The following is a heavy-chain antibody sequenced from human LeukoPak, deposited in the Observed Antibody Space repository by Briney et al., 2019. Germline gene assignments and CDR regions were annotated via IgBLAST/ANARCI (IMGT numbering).Heavy chain of an antibody. J-gene: IGHJ4*02. D-gene: IGHD2/OR15-2a*01. V-gene: IGHV4-39*07. CDR2: IYHSGFA. CDR3: ARAPMREYPLDY. CDR1: GGSISSYY. Sequence: SETLSLTCTVSGGSISSYYWSWIRQPPGKGLEWIGSIYHSGFAYYNPSLKSRVTISVDLSRNQFSLKLSSVTAADTAVYYCARAPMREYPLDYWGQGTLVTVSS.